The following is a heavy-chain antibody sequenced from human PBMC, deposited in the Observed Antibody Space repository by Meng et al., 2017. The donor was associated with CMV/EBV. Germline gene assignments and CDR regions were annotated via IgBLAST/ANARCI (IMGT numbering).Heavy chain of an antibody. CDR2: IIPIFGTA. V-gene: IGHV1-69*05. CDR1: GGTFSSYA. Sequence: CKASGGTFSSYAISWVRQAPGQGLEWMGGIIPIFGTANYAQKFQGRVTITTDESTSTAYMELSSLRSDDTAVYYCARVTSVAYYFDYWGQGTLVTVSS. CDR3: ARVTSVAYYFDY. J-gene: IGHJ4*02. D-gene: IGHD3-16*01.